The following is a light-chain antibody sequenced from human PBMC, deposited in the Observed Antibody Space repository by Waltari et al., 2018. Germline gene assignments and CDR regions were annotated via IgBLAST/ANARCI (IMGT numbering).Light chain of an antibody. J-gene: IGLJ3*02. CDR3: CSYAGSYTWV. Sequence: QSALTQPRSVSGSPGQSVTISCTGTRNDIGSYNYVSWYQHLPGKAPKFIIFDVSKRPSGIPDRFSGSKSGKTASLTISGLQADDEADYYCCSYAGSYTWVFGGGTKLTVL. CDR2: DVS. CDR1: RNDIGSYNY. V-gene: IGLV2-11*01.